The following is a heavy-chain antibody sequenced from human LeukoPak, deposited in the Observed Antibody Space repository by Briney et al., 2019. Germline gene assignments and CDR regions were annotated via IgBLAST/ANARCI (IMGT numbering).Heavy chain of an antibody. Sequence: GGSLRLSCAASGFIFCDYAMNWVRQAPGKGLEWVAGITGAGGITYYADSVKGRFTISRQNSKNTLSLQMNSLRAEDTALYYCARRSPYYYMDVWGKGTTVTVSS. V-gene: IGHV3-23*01. CDR1: GFIFCDYA. J-gene: IGHJ6*03. D-gene: IGHD3-10*01. CDR2: ITGAGGIT. CDR3: ARRSPYYYMDV.